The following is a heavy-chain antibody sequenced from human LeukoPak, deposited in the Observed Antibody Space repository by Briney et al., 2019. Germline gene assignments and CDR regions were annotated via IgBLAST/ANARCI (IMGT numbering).Heavy chain of an antibody. CDR1: GYTFTSYY. V-gene: IGHV1-46*03. CDR3: ARDPNTIFGVVIGYYFDY. CDR2: INPSGGST. Sequence: ASVKVSCKASGYTFTSYYMHWVRQAPGQGLEWMGIINPSGGSTSYAQKFQGRVTMTRDTSTNTVYMELSSLRSEDTAVYYCARDPNTIFGVVIGYYFDYWGQGTLVTVSS. D-gene: IGHD3-3*01. J-gene: IGHJ4*02.